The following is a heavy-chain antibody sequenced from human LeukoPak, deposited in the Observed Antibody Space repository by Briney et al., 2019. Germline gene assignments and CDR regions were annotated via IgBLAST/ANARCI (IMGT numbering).Heavy chain of an antibody. V-gene: IGHV3-23*01. CDR1: GFTFSNYA. D-gene: IGHD3-3*01. Sequence: PGGSLRLSCAASGFTFSNYAMSWVRQAPGKGLEWVSAITGSGGSTYYADSVKGRFTISRDNSKNTLYLQMDSLKAEDTAIYHCAKDYYDFWSVYQTQPAECFHHWGQGTLVTVSS. CDR3: AKDYYDFWSVYQTQPAECFHH. J-gene: IGHJ1*01. CDR2: ITGSGGST.